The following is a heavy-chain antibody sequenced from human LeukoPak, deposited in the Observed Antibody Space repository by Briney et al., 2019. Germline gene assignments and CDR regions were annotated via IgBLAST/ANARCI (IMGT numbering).Heavy chain of an antibody. CDR2: IYYSGST. CDR1: GGSISSYY. D-gene: IGHD2-21*01. J-gene: IGHJ2*01. CDR3: ARSGDGFMDYWYFDL. Sequence: SETLSLTCAVSGGSISSYYWSWIRQPPGKGLEWIGYIYYSGSTNYNTSLKSRVTISADTSKNQFSLKLSSVTAADTAVYYCARSGDGFMDYWYFDLWGRGTLVTVPS. V-gene: IGHV4-59*01.